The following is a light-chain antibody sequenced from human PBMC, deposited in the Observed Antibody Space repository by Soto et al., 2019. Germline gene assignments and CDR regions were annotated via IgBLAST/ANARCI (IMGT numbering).Light chain of an antibody. J-gene: IGKJ4*01. Sequence: DITMTQSPSSMAASVGDRVTLCCRASQGISNYLAWYQQKPGKVPKLLIYAASTLQSGVPSRFSGSGSGTDFTLTINNLQPEDVATYYCQRYYNAPFTFGGGTKVDIK. CDR3: QRYYNAPFT. CDR1: QGISNY. V-gene: IGKV1-27*01. CDR2: AAS.